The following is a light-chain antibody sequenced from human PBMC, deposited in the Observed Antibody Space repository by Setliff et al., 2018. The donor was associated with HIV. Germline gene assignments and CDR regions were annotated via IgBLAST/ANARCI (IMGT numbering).Light chain of an antibody. V-gene: IGLV6-57*01. CDR1: SGNIATNY. CDR3: QSYDSSNHVI. Sequence: NFMLTQPHSVSESPGKTVTISCTRSSGNIATNYVQWYQQRPGSSPTTVIYEDSQRPSGVPDRFSGSIDISSNSASLTISGLKTEDEADYYCQSYDSSNHVIFGGGTK. J-gene: IGLJ2*01. CDR2: EDS.